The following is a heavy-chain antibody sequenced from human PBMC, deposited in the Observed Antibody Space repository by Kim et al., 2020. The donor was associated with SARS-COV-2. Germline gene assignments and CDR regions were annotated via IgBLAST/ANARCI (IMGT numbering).Heavy chain of an antibody. Sequence: GGSLRLSCEVSGFSFSDHHIDWVRQAPGKGLEWVGRSKNKGNSYTTEYAASVKGRFTISRDDSKNSLYLQMNSLQTEDTALFYCSRSAGGRGPLDGWGQGTTVTVSS. CDR3: SRSAGGRGPLDG. J-gene: IGHJ6*02. D-gene: IGHD3-10*01. CDR1: GFSFSDHH. CDR2: SKNKGNSYTT. V-gene: IGHV3-72*01.